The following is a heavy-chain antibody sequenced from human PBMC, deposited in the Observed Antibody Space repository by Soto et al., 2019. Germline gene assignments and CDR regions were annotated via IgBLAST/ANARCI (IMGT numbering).Heavy chain of an antibody. Sequence: EAQLLETGGGLVQPGGSLRLSCAASGFIFSTYAMNWVRQAPGKGLEWVSAISSSGGTTFYAESVRGRFTISRDNSINTLYLQMSSLRTEDTAVYYCAHPRGYGVFDAVDIWCQGTMVTVSS. V-gene: IGHV3-23*01. D-gene: IGHD4-17*01. CDR1: GFIFSTYA. CDR3: AHPRGYGVFDAVDI. CDR2: ISSSGGTT. J-gene: IGHJ3*02.